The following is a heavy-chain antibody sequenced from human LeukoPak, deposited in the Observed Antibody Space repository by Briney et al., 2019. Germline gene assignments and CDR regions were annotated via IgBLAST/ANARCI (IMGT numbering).Heavy chain of an antibody. V-gene: IGHV3-7*01. D-gene: IGHD6-13*01. Sequence: LPGGSLRLSCAASGFTFSSYWMSWVRQAPGKGLEWVANIKQDGSEKYYVDSVKGRFTISRDNAKNSLYLQMNSLRAEDTAVYYCARGHSEGYFDWFDPWGQGTLVTVSS. CDR3: ARGHSEGYFDWFDP. J-gene: IGHJ5*02. CDR1: GFTFSSYW. CDR2: IKQDGSEK.